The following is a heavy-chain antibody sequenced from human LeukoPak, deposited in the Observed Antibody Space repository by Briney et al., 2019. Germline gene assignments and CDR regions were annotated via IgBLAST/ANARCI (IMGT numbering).Heavy chain of an antibody. V-gene: IGHV1-18*01. CDR3: ARDLEGYCSSTTCFTASGY. CDR2: ISAYNGNT. CDR1: GYSFTSYG. Sequence: ASVKVSCKASGYSFTSYGISWVRQAPGQGLEWMGWISAYNGNTNYAQKLQGRVTMTTDTSTSTAYMELRSLRSDDTAVYYCARDLEGYCSSTTCFTASGYWGQGTLVTVSS. D-gene: IGHD2-2*02. J-gene: IGHJ4*02.